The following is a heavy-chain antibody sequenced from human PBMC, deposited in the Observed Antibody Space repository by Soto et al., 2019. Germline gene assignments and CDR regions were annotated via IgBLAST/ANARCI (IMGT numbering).Heavy chain of an antibody. CDR3: AKGYCSGGSCYLGY. D-gene: IGHD2-15*01. CDR1: GFTFDDYA. J-gene: IGHJ4*02. Sequence: VQLVESGGGLVQPGRSLRLSCAASGFTFDDYAMHWVRQAPGKGLEWVSGISWNSGSIGYADSVKGRFTISRDNAKNSLYLQMNSLRAEDTALYYCAKGYCSGGSCYLGYWGQGTLVTVSS. CDR2: ISWNSGSI. V-gene: IGHV3-9*01.